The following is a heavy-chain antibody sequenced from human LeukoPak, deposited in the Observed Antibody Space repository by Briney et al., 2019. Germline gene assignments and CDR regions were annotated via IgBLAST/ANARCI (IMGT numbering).Heavy chain of an antibody. CDR1: GGSISSSGFY. D-gene: IGHD6-25*01. J-gene: IGHJ4*02. V-gene: IGHV4-39*01. CDR2: IYYSGST. CDR3: ARYSGSSFAFDT. Sequence: SETLSLTCTVSGGSISSSGFYWDWIRQSPGKGLEWIGSIYYSGSTYYNPSLKSRVTISVDTSKNQVSLKLSSVTAADTALYYCARYSGSSFAFDTWGQGILVTVSS.